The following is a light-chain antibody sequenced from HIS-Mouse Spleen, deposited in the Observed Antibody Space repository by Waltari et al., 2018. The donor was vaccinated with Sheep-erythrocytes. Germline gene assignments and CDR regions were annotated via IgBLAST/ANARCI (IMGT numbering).Light chain of an antibody. V-gene: IGLV1-44*01. J-gene: IGLJ1*01. CDR3: AAWDDSLNGYV. CDR2: SNN. CDR1: SPNIGSNT. Sequence: QSVLTQPPSASGTPGQRFTIPCSGSSPNIGSNTVNWYQQPPGTAPKLLIYSNNQRPSGVPDRFSGSKSGTSASLAISGLQSEDEADYYCAAWDDSLNGYVFGTGTKVTVL.